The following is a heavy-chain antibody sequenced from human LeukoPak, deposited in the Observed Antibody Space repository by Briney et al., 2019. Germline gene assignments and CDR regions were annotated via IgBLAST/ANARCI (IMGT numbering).Heavy chain of an antibody. CDR3: AKMKGHPLPKYYMDV. CDR2: NSGSGDNT. Sequence: GGSLRLSCAASGFTFSGLAMSWVRRTPGKGLEWVSGNSGSGDNTLYADSVKGRFTISRDNSKNTLYLEMNSLRAEDTAIYYCAKMKGHPLPKYYMDVWGQGTTVTVSS. D-gene: IGHD1-26*01. V-gene: IGHV3-23*01. J-gene: IGHJ6*01. CDR1: GFTFSGLA.